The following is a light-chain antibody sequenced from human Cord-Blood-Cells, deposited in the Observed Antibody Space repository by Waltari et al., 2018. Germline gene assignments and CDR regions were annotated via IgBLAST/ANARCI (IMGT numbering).Light chain of an antibody. J-gene: IGLJ2*01. CDR1: SSDVGGYNY. CDR3: SSYTSSSVV. CDR2: DVS. V-gene: IGLV2-14*01. Sequence: QSALTQPASVSGSPGQSITISCTGTSSDVGGYNYVSWYQQHPGKAPKLMIYDVSKRPSGVCNRFSGSKAGNTVPLTISGLQAEDEADYYCSSYTSSSVVFGGGTKLTVL.